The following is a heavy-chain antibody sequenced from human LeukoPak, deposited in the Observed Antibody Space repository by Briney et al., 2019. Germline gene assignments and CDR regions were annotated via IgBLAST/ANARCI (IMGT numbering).Heavy chain of an antibody. D-gene: IGHD3-10*01. CDR1: GFTFNSYY. Sequence: GGSLRLSCAAFGFTFNSYYMNWVRQAPGKGLVWVSRINRDGSDTIYADSVKGRFIISRDNAKNTLFLQVNSLRAEDTAVYYCAREDFGVDFWGQGTQVTVSS. CDR2: INRDGSDT. J-gene: IGHJ4*02. CDR3: AREDFGVDF. V-gene: IGHV3-74*01.